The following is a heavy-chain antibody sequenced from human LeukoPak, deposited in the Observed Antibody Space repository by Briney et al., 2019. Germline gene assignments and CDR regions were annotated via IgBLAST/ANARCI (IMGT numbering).Heavy chain of an antibody. CDR2: IYYSGST. V-gene: IGHV4-31*03. CDR3: ATRIYGDYAYFDY. J-gene: IGHJ4*02. D-gene: IGHD4-17*01. Sequence: SETLSLTCTVSGGSISSGDYYWSWIRQHPGKGLEWIGYIYYSGSTYYNPSLKSRVTISVDTSKNQFSLKLSSVTAADTAVYYCATRIYGDYAYFDYWGQGTLVTVSS. CDR1: GGSISSGDYY.